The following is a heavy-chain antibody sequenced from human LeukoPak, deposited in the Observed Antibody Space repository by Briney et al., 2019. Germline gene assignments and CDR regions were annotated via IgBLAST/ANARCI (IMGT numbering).Heavy chain of an antibody. J-gene: IGHJ4*02. V-gene: IGHV3-66*02. CDR1: GFTVSSNY. D-gene: IGHD7-27*01. CDR3: ARDWVTGDHRN. CDR2: IYSGGST. Sequence: GGSLRLSCAASGFTVSSNYMSWVRQAPGKGLEWVSVIYSGGSTYYADSVKGRFTISRDNSKNPLYLQMNSLRAEDPAVYCCARDWVTGDHRNWGQGTLVTVSS.